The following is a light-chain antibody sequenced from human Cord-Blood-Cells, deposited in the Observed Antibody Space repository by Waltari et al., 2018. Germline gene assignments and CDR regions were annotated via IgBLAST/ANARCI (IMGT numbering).Light chain of an antibody. CDR3: QSYDSSLSGWV. Sequence: QSVLTQPPPVSGAPGQRVTISCTGSSPNIGPGYDVHWSKQLPGTAPKLRIYVNSNRPSGVPDRFSGSKAGTSASLAITGLQAEDEADYYCQSYDSSLSGWVFGGGTKLTVL. J-gene: IGLJ3*02. V-gene: IGLV1-40*01. CDR2: VNS. CDR1: SPNIGPGYD.